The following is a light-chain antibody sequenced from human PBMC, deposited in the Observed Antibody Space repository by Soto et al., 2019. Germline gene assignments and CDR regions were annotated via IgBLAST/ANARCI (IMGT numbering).Light chain of an antibody. J-gene: IGLJ2*01. CDR3: QAWDSSVV. Sequence: SYELTQPPSVSVSPGQTASITCSGNNLGNKYVCWYQQKPGQSPVLVIYQNNNRPSGIPERFSGSNSGNTATLTISGTQAMDEADYYCQAWDSSVVFGGGTKLTVL. CDR2: QNN. CDR1: NLGNKY. V-gene: IGLV3-1*01.